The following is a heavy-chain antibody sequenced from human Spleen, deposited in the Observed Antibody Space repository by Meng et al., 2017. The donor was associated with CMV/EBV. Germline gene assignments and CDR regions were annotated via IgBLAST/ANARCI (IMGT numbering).Heavy chain of an antibody. J-gene: IGHJ4*02. Sequence: GESLKISCAASGFTFSSYGMHWVRQSPGKGLEWVANIREDGSSKYYADPVKGRFTISRDNAKNSLFLQMSSLRVEDTAMYYCARAGLGYCSVTSCYNDDWGQGTLVTVSS. V-gene: IGHV3-7*01. CDR3: ARAGLGYCSVTSCYNDD. D-gene: IGHD2-2*02. CDR1: GFTFSSYG. CDR2: IREDGSSK.